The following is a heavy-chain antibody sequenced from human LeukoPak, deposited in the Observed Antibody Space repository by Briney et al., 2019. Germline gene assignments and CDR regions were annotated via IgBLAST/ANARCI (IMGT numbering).Heavy chain of an antibody. CDR3: ASRFRARSNWFDP. J-gene: IGHJ5*02. D-gene: IGHD3-16*01. CDR2: INHSGST. Sequence: SETLSLTCAVYGGSFSGYYWSWLRQPPGKGLEWIGEINHSGSTNYNPSLKTRVTISVDTSKNQFSLKLSSVTAADTAVYYCASRFRARSNWFDPWGQGTLVTVSS. CDR1: GGSFSGYY. V-gene: IGHV4-34*01.